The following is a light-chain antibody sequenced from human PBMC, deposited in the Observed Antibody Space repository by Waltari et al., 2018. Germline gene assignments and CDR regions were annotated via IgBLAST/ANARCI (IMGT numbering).Light chain of an antibody. CDR3: GTWDSSLSAVV. CDR2: DNN. V-gene: IGLV1-51*01. CDR1: SSNIGNNY. Sequence: QSVLTQPPSVSAAPGQKVTISCSGSSSNIGNNYVSWYQQLPGTAPKLLIYDNNNRPSVIPVRFSGSKSGTSATLGITGLQTGDEADYYCGTWDSSLSAVVFGGGTKLTVL. J-gene: IGLJ2*01.